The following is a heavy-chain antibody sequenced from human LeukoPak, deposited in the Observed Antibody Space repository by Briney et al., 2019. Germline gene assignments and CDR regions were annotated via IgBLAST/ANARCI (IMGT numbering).Heavy chain of an antibody. J-gene: IGHJ6*02. CDR3: ARVHDYSNYVGYYYYGMDV. D-gene: IGHD4-11*01. Sequence: ASVKVSCKASGGTFSSYAISWVRQAPGQGLEWMGGIIPIFGTANYAQKLQGRVTMTTDTSTSTAYMELRSLRSDDTAVYYCARVHDYSNYVGYYYYGMDVWGQGTTVTVSS. V-gene: IGHV1-69*05. CDR2: IIPIFGTA. CDR1: GGTFSSYA.